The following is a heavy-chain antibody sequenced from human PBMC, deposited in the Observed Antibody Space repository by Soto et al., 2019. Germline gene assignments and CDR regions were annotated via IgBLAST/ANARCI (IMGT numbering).Heavy chain of an antibody. CDR3: ARDGNYDLWSGYWCHLVYYGIDV. CDR1: GYTFTSYG. J-gene: IGHJ6*02. CDR2: ISGYNGNT. Sequence: QVQLVQSGAEVQKPGASVKFSCKASGYTFTSYGISWVRQAPGPGLEWMGGISGYNGNTNYAQKLQGRVTMTTVTSTRTANRELRSLRADDTAVYSCARDGNYDLWSGYWCHLVYYGIDVWGQGTTVSVS. D-gene: IGHD3-3*01. V-gene: IGHV1-18*04.